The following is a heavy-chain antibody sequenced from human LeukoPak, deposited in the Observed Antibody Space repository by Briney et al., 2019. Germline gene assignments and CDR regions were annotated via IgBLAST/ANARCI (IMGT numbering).Heavy chain of an antibody. CDR1: GGSISSGDHY. Sequence: SETLSLTCTVSGGSISSGDHYWGWIRQPPGKGLEWIGYIYYSGSTYYNPSLKSRVTISVDTSKNQFSLKLSSVTAADTAVYYCARAGSSSWYYYWFDPWGQGTLVTVSS. J-gene: IGHJ5*02. CDR3: ARAGSSSWYYYWFDP. D-gene: IGHD6-13*01. CDR2: IYYSGST. V-gene: IGHV4-30-4*08.